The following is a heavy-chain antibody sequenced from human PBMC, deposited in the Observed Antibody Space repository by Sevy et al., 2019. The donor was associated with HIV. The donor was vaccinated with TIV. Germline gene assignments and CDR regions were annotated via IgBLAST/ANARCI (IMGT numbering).Heavy chain of an antibody. Sequence: GGSLRLSCAASGFTFSSYAMHWVRQAPGKGLEWVSVISYDGSNKYYADSVKGRFTISRDNSKNTLYLQMNSLRAEDTALYYCAGDGYDSSGYYLSYFDYWGQGTLVTVSS. CDR1: GFTFSSYA. V-gene: IGHV3-30-3*01. D-gene: IGHD3-22*01. CDR2: ISYDGSNK. CDR3: AGDGYDSSGYYLSYFDY. J-gene: IGHJ4*02.